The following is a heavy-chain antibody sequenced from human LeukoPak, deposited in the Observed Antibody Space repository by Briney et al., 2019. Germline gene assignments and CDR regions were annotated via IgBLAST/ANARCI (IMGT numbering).Heavy chain of an antibody. CDR2: IYHSGST. CDR1: GYSISSGYY. J-gene: IGHJ4*02. V-gene: IGHV4-38-2*02. CDR3: ARDLYSSGWYYFDY. Sequence: SETLSLTCTVSGYSISSGYYWGWIRQPPGQGLEWIGSIYHSGSTYYNPSLKSRVTISVDTSKNHFSLKLSSVTAADTAVYYCARDLYSSGWYYFDYWGQGTLVTVSS. D-gene: IGHD6-19*01.